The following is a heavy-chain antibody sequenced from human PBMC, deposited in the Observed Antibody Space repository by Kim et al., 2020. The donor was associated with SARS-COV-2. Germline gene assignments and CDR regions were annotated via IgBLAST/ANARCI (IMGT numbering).Heavy chain of an antibody. CDR3: ARVPQGAYDFWSGTSV. D-gene: IGHD3-3*01. Sequence: GGSLRLSCAASGFTFSSYSMNWVRQAPGKGLEWVSSISSSSSYIYYADSVKGRFTISRDNAKNSLYLQMNSLRAEDTAVYYCARVPQGAYDFWSGTSVWGQGTLVTVSS. J-gene: IGHJ4*02. V-gene: IGHV3-21*01. CDR2: ISSSSSYI. CDR1: GFTFSSYS.